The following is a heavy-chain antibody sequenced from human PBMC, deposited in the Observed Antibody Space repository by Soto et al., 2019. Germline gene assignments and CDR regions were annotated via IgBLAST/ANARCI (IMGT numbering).Heavy chain of an antibody. V-gene: IGHV1-18*01. J-gene: IGHJ6*02. CDR1: GYTFTSYG. CDR3: AILYSSSWHHYYYGMDV. D-gene: IGHD6-13*01. CDR2: ISAYNGNT. Sequence: QVQLVQSGAEVKKPGASVKVSCKASGYTFTSYGISWARQAPGQGLEWMGWISAYNGNTNYAQKLQGRVTMTTETPASTAYMELRSERSDDTAGDYCAILYSSSWHHYYYGMDVWGQGTTVTVSS.